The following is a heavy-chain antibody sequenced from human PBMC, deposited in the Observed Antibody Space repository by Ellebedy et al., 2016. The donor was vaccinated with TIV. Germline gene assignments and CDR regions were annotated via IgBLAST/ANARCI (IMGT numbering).Heavy chain of an antibody. CDR1: GGSISSSSNY. Sequence: SETLSLTCTVSGGSISSSSNYWAWIRQPPGKGLEWIGSIYYSGSTYYNPFLKSRVTISVDTSKSQFSLKLSSVTAADTAVYYCARWFGELLYVRWFDPWGQGTLVTVSS. V-gene: IGHV4-39*01. J-gene: IGHJ5*02. D-gene: IGHD3-10*01. CDR2: IYYSGST. CDR3: ARWFGELLYVRWFDP.